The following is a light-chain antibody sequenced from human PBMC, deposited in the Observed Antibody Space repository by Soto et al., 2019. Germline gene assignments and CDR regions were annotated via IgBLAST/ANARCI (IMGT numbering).Light chain of an antibody. CDR1: QSVSSN. V-gene: IGKV3-15*01. CDR2: GAS. CDR3: QQYNNWPPNWT. J-gene: IGKJ1*01. Sequence: EIVMTQSPATLSVSPGERATLSCRASQSVSSNLAWYQQKPGQAPRLLIYGASTRATGIPARLSGSGSGTEFTLTISSLQSEDFAVYYCQQYNNWPPNWTFGQGTKVEIK.